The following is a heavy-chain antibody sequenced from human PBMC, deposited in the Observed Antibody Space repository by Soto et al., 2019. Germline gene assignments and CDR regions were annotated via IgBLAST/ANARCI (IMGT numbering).Heavy chain of an antibody. J-gene: IGHJ6*03. CDR3: ARGGTALYYYMDV. Sequence: QVQLVQSGAEVKKPGASVKVSCKASGYTFTSYGISWVRQAPGQGLEWMGWISADNGNTKYAQKLQGRVPMTTDAATSTAYIELRSVRSDDTAVYFCARGGTALYYYMDVWGKGPTVTVS. CDR1: GYTFTSYG. D-gene: IGHD1-1*01. V-gene: IGHV1-18*01. CDR2: ISADNGNT.